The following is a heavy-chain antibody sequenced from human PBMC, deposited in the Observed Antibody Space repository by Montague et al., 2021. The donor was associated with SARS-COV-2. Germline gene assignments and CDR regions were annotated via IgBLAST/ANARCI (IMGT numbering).Heavy chain of an antibody. D-gene: IGHD3-10*01. Sequence: RQPPGKGLEWIGEIHHGGSTNYNPSLESRVTISADTSKNQFSLKLTSVAAADTAVYYCARLGDGVVPSPILGVGPYYSYYYMDVWGKGTTVTVSS. V-gene: IGHV4-34*01. J-gene: IGHJ6*03. CDR2: IHHGGST. CDR3: ARLGDGVVPSPILGVGPYYSYYYMDV.